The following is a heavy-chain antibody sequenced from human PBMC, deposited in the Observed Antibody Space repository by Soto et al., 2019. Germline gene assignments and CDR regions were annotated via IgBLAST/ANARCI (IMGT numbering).Heavy chain of an antibody. CDR2: IHHSGST. CDR3: TRRGGGGSGVFMIAWLDP. J-gene: IGHJ5*02. D-gene: IGHD3-3*01. V-gene: IGHV4-4*02. CDR1: GGSLYSSNW. Sequence: QVQLQESGPGLLKPSGTLSLTCAVSGGSLYSSNWWTWVRQTPGKGLEWIGEIHHSGSTNYNPSLKSRVTISADKSKNQFFLNLASVTAADTAMYYCTRRGGGGSGVFMIAWLDPWGQGTQVTVSS.